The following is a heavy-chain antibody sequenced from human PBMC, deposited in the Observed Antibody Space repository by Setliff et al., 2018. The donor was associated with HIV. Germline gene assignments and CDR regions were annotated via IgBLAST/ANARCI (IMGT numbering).Heavy chain of an antibody. CDR3: ARLNNGAHYFHFDY. CDR2: IHYSGSS. J-gene: IGHJ4*02. CDR1: GGSITGHY. D-gene: IGHD1-20*01. Sequence: KPSETLSLTCTVSGGSITGHYWSWIRQPPGKGLEWIGYIHYSGSSNYNPSLKSRVSISLDTSKKQVSLKPSSVNAADTAVYYCARLNNGAHYFHFDYWGQGTLVTVSS. V-gene: IGHV4-59*08.